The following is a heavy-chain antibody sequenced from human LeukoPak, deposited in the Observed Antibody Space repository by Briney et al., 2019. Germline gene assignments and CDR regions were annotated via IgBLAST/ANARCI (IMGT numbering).Heavy chain of an antibody. Sequence: GASVKVSCKASGYTFTSYYMHWVRQAPGQGLEWMGWINPNSDGTNYAQKFQGRVTMTRDTSISTAYMELSRLRSDYTAVYYCARAEDIVVVPAAILNPGPADDFDYWGQGTLVTVSS. D-gene: IGHD2-2*02. CDR1: GYTFTSYY. V-gene: IGHV1-2*02. J-gene: IGHJ4*02. CDR3: ARAEDIVVVPAAILNPGPADDFDY. CDR2: INPNSDGT.